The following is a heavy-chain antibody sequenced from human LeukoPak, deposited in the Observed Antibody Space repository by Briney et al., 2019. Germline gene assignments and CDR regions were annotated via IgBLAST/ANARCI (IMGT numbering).Heavy chain of an antibody. CDR2: IKQDGSEK. J-gene: IGHJ4*02. CDR3: ARDKLRFLEWLSMFDY. CDR1: GFTFSRYW. Sequence: PGGSLRLSCATSGFTFSRYWMSWVRQAPGKGLEWVANIKQDGSEKNYVGSVRGRFTISRDNAKNSLYLQMNSLRAEDTAVYCCARDKLRFLEWLSMFDYWGQGTLVTVSS. V-gene: IGHV3-7*01. D-gene: IGHD3-3*01.